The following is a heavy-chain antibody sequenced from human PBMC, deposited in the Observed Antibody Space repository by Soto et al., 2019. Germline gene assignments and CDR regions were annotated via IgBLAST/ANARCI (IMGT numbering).Heavy chain of an antibody. D-gene: IGHD2-15*01. J-gene: IGHJ4*02. CDR1: GFIFSSYG. CDR2: IPYEGSHT. Sequence: QVQLVESGGGVVQPGRSLRLSCAASGFIFSSYGMHWVRQAPGKGLEWVAGIPYEGSHTYYADSVKGRFTITRDNSKNTLYLQMNSLRPEDTAVYYCAKEVHCGGGSCSWSEGFDYWGQGTLLTVSS. V-gene: IGHV3-30*18. CDR3: AKEVHCGGGSCSWSEGFDY.